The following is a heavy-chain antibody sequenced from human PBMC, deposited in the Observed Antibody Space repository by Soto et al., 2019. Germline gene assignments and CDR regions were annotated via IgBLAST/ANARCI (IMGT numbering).Heavy chain of an antibody. J-gene: IGHJ5*01. CDR1: GGTSNKYS. CDR2: IMPVFGTP. Sequence: ASVKVSCKASGGTSNKYSFSCVRQAPGQWLEWMGGIMPVFGTPTYAQKFQGRVTITADESTNTFYMDLSSLRSEDTALYYCARAFRYYFDTSGYYPFDSWAQGTLVTLSS. D-gene: IGHD3-22*01. V-gene: IGHV1-69*13. CDR3: ARAFRYYFDTSGYYPFDS.